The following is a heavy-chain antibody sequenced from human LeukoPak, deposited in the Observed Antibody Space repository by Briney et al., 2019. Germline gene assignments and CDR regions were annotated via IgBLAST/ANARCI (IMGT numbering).Heavy chain of an antibody. D-gene: IGHD2-21*01. CDR2: INSHSGVT. V-gene: IGHV1-2*04. CDR1: GYTFTNYF. CDR3: ARAYRRAYDDAFDI. J-gene: IGHJ3*02. Sequence: ASVKVSCKASGYTFTNYFMHWVRQAPGQGFEWMGWINSHSGVTNYAQRFQGWVTMTRDTSTSTAYMELSRLTSDDTAVYYCARAYRRAYDDAFDIWGQGTMVIVSS.